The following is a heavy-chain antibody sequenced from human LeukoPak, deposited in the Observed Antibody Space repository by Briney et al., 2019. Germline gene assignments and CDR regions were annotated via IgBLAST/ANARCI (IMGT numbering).Heavy chain of an antibody. CDR1: GGSISSTSFH. Sequence: SETLSLTCTVSGGSISSTSFHWGWIRQPPGKGLEWIGSIYYSGSTYYNPSLKSRVTISVDTSKNQFSLKLSSVTAADTAVYYCARESPQTGIAAAGTSHFDYWGQGTLVTVSS. V-gene: IGHV4-39*07. CDR2: IYYSGST. CDR3: ARESPQTGIAAAGTSHFDY. J-gene: IGHJ4*02. D-gene: IGHD6-13*01.